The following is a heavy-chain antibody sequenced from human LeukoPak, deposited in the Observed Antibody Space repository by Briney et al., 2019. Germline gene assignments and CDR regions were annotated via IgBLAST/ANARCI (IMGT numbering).Heavy chain of an antibody. CDR3: ARDMVRGVTGSDAFDI. CDR2: INHSGST. CDR1: GGSFSGYY. Sequence: SETLSLTCAVYGGSFSGYYWSWIRQPPGKGLEWIGEINHSGSTNYNTSLKSRVTISVDTSKNQFSLKLSSVTAADTAVYYCARDMVRGVTGSDAFDIWGQGTMVTVSS. D-gene: IGHD3-10*01. V-gene: IGHV4-34*01. J-gene: IGHJ3*02.